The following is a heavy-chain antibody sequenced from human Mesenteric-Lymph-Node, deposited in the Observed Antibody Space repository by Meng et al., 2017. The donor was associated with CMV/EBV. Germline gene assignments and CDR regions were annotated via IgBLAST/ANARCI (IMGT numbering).Heavy chain of an antibody. J-gene: IGHJ4*02. CDR3: AREPGSTSCPDY. V-gene: IGHV3-48*04. CDR1: GFSFGIYS. CDR2: ISSSGSTI. Sequence: GGSLRLSCEASGFSFGIYSLHWVRQAPGKGLEWVSYISSSGSTIYYADSVKGRFTISRDNAKNSLYLQMNSLRAEDTAVYYCAREPGSTSCPDYWGQGTLVTVSS. D-gene: IGHD2-2*01.